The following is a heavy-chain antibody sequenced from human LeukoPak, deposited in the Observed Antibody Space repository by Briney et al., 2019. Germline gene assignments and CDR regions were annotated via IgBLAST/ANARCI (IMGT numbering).Heavy chain of an antibody. D-gene: IGHD3-3*01. CDR1: GGSIRSGDYY. CDR3: ARDKSGYYHDPYNWFDP. Sequence: SETLSLTCTVPGGSIRSGDYYWSWIRQPPGKGLEWIAYIYYSGSTYYNPSLKSGVTISVDTSKNQFSLKLTSVTAADTAVYYCARDKSGYYHDPYNWFDPWGQGTLVTVSS. V-gene: IGHV4-30-4*01. J-gene: IGHJ5*02. CDR2: IYYSGST.